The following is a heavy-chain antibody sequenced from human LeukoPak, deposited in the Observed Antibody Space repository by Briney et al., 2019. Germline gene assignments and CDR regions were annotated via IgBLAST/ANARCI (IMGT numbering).Heavy chain of an antibody. V-gene: IGHV1-69*04. J-gene: IGHJ4*02. D-gene: IGHD3-22*01. CDR2: IIPIFGIA. Sequence: ASVKVACKASGCTFSGYAISWVRQARGQGREWMGMIIPIFGIANYAQKFQGRVTITADKSTSTAYMELSSLRSEDTAVYYCATNYYDSSGYYGYFDYWGQGTLVTVSS. CDR3: ATNYYDSSGYYGYFDY. CDR1: GCTFSGYA.